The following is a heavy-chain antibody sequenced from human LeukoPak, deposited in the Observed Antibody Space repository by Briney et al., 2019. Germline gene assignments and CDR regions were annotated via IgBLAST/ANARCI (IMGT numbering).Heavy chain of an antibody. Sequence: GGSLRLSCATSGFTFSSYSMNWVRQAPGKGLEWVSSISSSSSYIYYADSVKGRFTISRDNAKNSLYLQMNSLRAEDTAVYYCARDLIYNWFDPWGQGTLVTVSS. CDR2: ISSSSSYI. J-gene: IGHJ5*02. CDR1: GFTFSSYS. D-gene: IGHD3-3*02. V-gene: IGHV3-21*01. CDR3: ARDLIYNWFDP.